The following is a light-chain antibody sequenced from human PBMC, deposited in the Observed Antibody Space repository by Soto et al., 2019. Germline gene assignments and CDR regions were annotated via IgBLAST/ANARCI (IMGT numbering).Light chain of an antibody. V-gene: IGLV1-40*01. CDR2: ANS. J-gene: IGLJ2*01. CDR1: SSNIGAGYD. CDR3: QSYDSSLSGSV. Sequence: QSVLTQPPSVSGAPGQRVTLSCTGSSSNIGAGYDIHWYQQLPGTAPKLLIYANSNRPSGVPDRFSGSKSGTSASLAITGLQAEGEADYYCQSYDSSLSGSVFGGGPKLTVL.